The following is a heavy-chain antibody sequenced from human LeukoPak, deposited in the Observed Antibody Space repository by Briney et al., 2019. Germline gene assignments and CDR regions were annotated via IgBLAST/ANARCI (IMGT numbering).Heavy chain of an antibody. Sequence: PGGSLRLSCAASGFTFSSYAMTWVRQVPGKGLEWVSSISGSGDIIYYADSVKGRFTISRDNSKNTLHVQMNSLRAEDKAVYYCAPARGLDMIFNDWGQGTLVTVSS. CDR3: APARGLDMIFND. CDR1: GFTFSSYA. V-gene: IGHV3-23*01. CDR2: ISGSGDII. D-gene: IGHD2-2*03. J-gene: IGHJ4*02.